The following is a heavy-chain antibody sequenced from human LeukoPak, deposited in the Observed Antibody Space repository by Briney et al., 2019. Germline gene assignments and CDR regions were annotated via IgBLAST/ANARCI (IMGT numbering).Heavy chain of an antibody. CDR1: GGSIGTYY. J-gene: IGHJ6*03. Sequence: SETLSLTCTVSGGSIGTYYWSWIRQAAGKGLEWIGRIYTSGSTNYNPSLKSRVTISVDTSKNQFSLKLSSVTAADTAVYYCASGSRMDVWRKGTTVTVSS. D-gene: IGHD3-10*01. CDR3: ASGSRMDV. V-gene: IGHV4-4*07. CDR2: IYTSGST.